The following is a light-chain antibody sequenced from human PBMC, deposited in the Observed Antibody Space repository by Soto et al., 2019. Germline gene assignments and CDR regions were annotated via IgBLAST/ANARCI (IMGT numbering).Light chain of an antibody. V-gene: IGKV1-13*02. CDR3: QQFNGYPLT. J-gene: IGKJ4*01. CDR2: AAS. Sequence: AIQVTQSPSSLSASVGDRVTISCRTSRVISTSLAWYQQKPGKPPNVLIYAASTLETGVTSRFNGSGIGTDFTLTISCLQPEDFATYYCQQFNGYPLTFGGGTRVEI. CDR1: RVISTS.